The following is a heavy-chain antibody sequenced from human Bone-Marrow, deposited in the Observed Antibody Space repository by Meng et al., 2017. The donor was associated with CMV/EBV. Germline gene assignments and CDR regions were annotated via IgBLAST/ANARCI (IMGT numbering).Heavy chain of an antibody. V-gene: IGHV3-30-3*01. J-gene: IGHJ5*02. CDR1: GFTFSSYA. CDR2: ISYDGSNK. CDR3: AMYGYSSSWYVPWFDP. Sequence: LSLSCAASGFTFSSYAMHWVRQAPGKGLEWVAVISYDGSNKYYADSVKGRFTISRDNSKNTLYLQMNSLRAEDTAVYYCAMYGYSSSWYVPWFDPWGQGTLVTVSS. D-gene: IGHD6-13*01.